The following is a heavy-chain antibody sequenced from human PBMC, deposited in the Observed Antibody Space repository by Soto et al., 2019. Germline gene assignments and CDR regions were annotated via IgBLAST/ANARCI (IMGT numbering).Heavy chain of an antibody. CDR3: AKDNSVPVDYYDSSGYYWNFDY. CDR1: GFTFSSYA. Sequence: GGSLILSCAASGFTFSSYAMSWVRQAPGKGLEWVSAISGSGGSTYYADSVKGRFTISRDNSKNTLYLQMNSLRAEDTAVYYCAKDNSVPVDYYDSSGYYWNFDYWGQGTLVTVSS. CDR2: ISGSGGST. D-gene: IGHD3-22*01. J-gene: IGHJ4*02. V-gene: IGHV3-23*01.